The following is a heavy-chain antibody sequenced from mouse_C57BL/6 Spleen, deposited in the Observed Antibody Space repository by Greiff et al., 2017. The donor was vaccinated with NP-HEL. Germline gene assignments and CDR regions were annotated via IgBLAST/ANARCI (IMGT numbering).Heavy chain of an antibody. Sequence: QVQLQQSGAELVKPGASVKLSCKASGYTFTSYWMHWVKQRPGQGLEWIGKIHPNSGSTNYNEKFKSKATLTVDKSSSTAYMQLSSLTSEDSAVYYCARWYTTVVAPFAYWGQGTLVTVSA. V-gene: IGHV1-64*01. CDR3: ARWYTTVVAPFAY. J-gene: IGHJ3*01. CDR2: IHPNSGST. D-gene: IGHD1-1*01. CDR1: GYTFTSYW.